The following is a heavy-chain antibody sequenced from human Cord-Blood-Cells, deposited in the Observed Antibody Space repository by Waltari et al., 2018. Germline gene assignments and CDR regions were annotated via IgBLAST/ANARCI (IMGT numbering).Heavy chain of an antibody. CDR2: ISGSGGST. J-gene: IGHJ6*02. V-gene: IGHV3-23*04. CDR3: AKDTDIVVVVAAIPVGGMDV. Sequence: EVQLVESGGGLVQPGGSLRLSCAASGFTFSSYAMSWVRQAPGKGLEWVSAISGSGGSTYDAGSVKGRFTISRDNSKNTLYLQMNSLRAEDTVVYYCAKDTDIVVVVAAIPVGGMDVWGQGTTVTVSS. CDR1: GFTFSSYA. D-gene: IGHD2-15*01.